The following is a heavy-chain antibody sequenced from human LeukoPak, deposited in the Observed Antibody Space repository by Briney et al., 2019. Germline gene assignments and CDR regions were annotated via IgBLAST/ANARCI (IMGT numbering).Heavy chain of an antibody. Sequence: GGSLRLSCAASGFTLRIHSMNWVRQAPGKGLEWVSYIGSSISNTFYSDSVKGQFSLSRDNSKNTLYLQMNSLRTEDTGVYFCVRDGGGYWGQGTLVTVSS. CDR2: IGSSISNT. CDR1: GFTLRIHS. V-gene: IGHV3-21*05. CDR3: VRDGGGY. J-gene: IGHJ4*02.